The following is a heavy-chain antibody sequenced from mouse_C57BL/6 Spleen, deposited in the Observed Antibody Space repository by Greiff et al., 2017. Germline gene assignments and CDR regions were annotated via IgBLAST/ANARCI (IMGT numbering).Heavy chain of an antibody. CDR2: IYPSDSET. J-gene: IGHJ3*01. CDR3: ARSSPDWFAY. V-gene: IGHV1-61*01. Sequence: QVQLQQPGAELVRPGSSVKLSCKASGYTFTSYWMDWVKQRPGQGLEWIGNIYPSDSETHYNQKFKDKATLTVDKSSSTAYMQLSSLTSEDSAVYYCARSSPDWFAYWGQGTLVTVSA. CDR1: GYTFTSYW.